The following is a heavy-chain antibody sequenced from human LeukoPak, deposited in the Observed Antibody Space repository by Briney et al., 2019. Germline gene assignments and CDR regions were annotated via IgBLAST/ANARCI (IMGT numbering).Heavy chain of an antibody. V-gene: IGHV3-64*01. CDR1: GFTFSSYA. D-gene: IGHD3-10*01. J-gene: IGHJ3*02. CDR2: ISSNGGST. Sequence: PGGSLRLSCAASGFTFSSYAMHWVRQAPGKGLEYVSAISSNGGSTYYANSVKGRFTISRDNSKNTLYLQMGSLRAEDMAVYYCASLHYGSGSKLFDIWGQGTMVTVSS. CDR3: ASLHYGSGSKLFDI.